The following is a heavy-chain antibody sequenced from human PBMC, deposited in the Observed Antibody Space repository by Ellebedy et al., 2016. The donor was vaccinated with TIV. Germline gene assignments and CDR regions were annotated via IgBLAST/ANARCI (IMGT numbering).Heavy chain of an antibody. CDR1: GYTFNTYW. CDR3: TRALGAWYFDL. V-gene: IGHV5-51*01. J-gene: IGHJ2*01. CDR2: IYPIDSDT. D-gene: IGHD7-27*01. Sequence: GESLKISCKGSGYTFNTYWLGWVRQMPGKGLEWVGNIYPIDSDTKYSPSFQGVVTISADKSISTAYLQWNSLNVSDTAIYYCTRALGAWYFDLWGLGTLVTVSS.